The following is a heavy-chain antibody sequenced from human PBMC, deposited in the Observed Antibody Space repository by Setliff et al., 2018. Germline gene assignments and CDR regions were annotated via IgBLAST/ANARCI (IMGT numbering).Heavy chain of an antibody. J-gene: IGHJ4*02. CDR3: ATGSFVAAGTGH. V-gene: IGHV7-4-1*02. CDR1: GYTLTTYF. D-gene: IGHD6-13*01. Sequence: GASVKVSCKASGYTLTTYFMNWVRQAPGQGLEWMGYINTRTGNPMYAQGFTGRFVFSLDPSVSTAYLQISSLKAEDTALYYCATGSFVAAGTGHWGQGTLVTVSS. CDR2: INTRTGNP.